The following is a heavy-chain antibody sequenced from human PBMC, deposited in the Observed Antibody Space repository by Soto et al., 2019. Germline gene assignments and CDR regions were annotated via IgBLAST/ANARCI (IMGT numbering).Heavy chain of an antibody. CDR1: GGSISSYY. V-gene: IGHV4-59*01. D-gene: IGHD4-17*01. Sequence: QVQLQESGPGLVKPSETLSLTCTVSGGSISSYYWSWIRQPPGKGLEWIGYIYYSGSTNYNPALTCRVTISVDTSKKQLSLKLRAVTAADTAVYYWAGGKKGYRPLRTPVDYWGQGTLVTVSS. J-gene: IGHJ4*02. CDR3: AGGKKGYRPLRTPVDY. CDR2: IYYSGST.